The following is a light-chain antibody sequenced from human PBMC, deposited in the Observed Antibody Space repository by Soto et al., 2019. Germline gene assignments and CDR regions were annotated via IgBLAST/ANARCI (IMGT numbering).Light chain of an antibody. CDR1: SSNIGAGYD. CDR3: QSYDSSLSGLWV. V-gene: IGLV1-40*01. J-gene: IGLJ3*02. CDR2: GNS. Sequence: QSVLTQPPSVSGAPGQRVTISCTGTSSNIGAGYDVYWYQQLPGTAPKLLIYGNSNRPSGVPDRFSGSKSGTSASLAITGLQAEAEADYYCQSYDSSLSGLWVFGGGTKLTVL.